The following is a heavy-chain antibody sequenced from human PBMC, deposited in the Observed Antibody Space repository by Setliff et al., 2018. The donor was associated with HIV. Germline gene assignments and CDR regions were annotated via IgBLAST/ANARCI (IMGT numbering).Heavy chain of an antibody. CDR1: GGSISSYY. CDR2: IYYSGST. V-gene: IGHV4-59*01. J-gene: IGHJ3*01. CDR3: AREDSSSGWRSDAFDL. D-gene: IGHD6-19*01. Sequence: PSETLSLTCTVSGGSISSYYWSWIRQPPGKGLEWIGYIYYSGSTNYNPSLKSRVTISVDTSKNQFSLKLSSVTAADTAVYYCAREDSSSGWRSDAFDLWGQGTMVTVSS.